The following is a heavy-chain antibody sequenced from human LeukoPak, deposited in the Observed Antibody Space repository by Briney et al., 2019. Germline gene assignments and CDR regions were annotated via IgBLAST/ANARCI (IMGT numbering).Heavy chain of an antibody. D-gene: IGHD6-13*01. V-gene: IGHV1-18*01. CDR3: ARDYSSIAAAGTATFDY. Sequence: ASVKVSCKASGYTFTSYGISWVRQAPGQGLEWMGRISAYNGNTNYAQKLQGRVTMTTDTSTSTAYMELRSLRSDDTAVYYCARDYSSIAAAGTATFDYWAREPWSPSPQ. CDR2: ISAYNGNT. CDR1: GYTFTSYG. J-gene: IGHJ4*02.